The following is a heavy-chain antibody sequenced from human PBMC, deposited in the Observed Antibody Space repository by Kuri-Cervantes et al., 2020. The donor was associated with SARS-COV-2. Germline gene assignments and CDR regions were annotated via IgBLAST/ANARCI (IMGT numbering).Heavy chain of an antibody. CDR3: AKSSTITIFGVVIIPEYFQH. V-gene: IGHV3-21*04. CDR2: ISSSSSYT. CDR1: GFTFSSYS. Sequence: GGSLRLSCAASGFTFSSYSMNWVRQAPGKGLEWVSSISSSSSYTYYADSVKGRFTISRDNSKNTLYLQMNSLRAEDTAVYYCAKSSTITIFGVVIIPEYFQHWGQGTLVTVSS. D-gene: IGHD3-3*01. J-gene: IGHJ1*01.